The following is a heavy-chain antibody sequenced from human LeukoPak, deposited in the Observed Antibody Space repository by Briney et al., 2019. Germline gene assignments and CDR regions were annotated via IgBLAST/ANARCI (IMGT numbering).Heavy chain of an antibody. CDR2: IIPIFGTA. CDR1: GGTFSSYA. Sequence: VASVKVSCKASGGTFSSYAISWVRQAPGQGLEWMGGIIPIFGTANYAQKFQGRVTITADKSTSTAYMELSSLRSEDTAVYYCARVVGLTGYSSSWYSGYYYYMDVWGKGTTVTVSS. J-gene: IGHJ6*03. CDR3: ARVVGLTGYSSSWYSGYYYYMDV. D-gene: IGHD6-13*01. V-gene: IGHV1-69*06.